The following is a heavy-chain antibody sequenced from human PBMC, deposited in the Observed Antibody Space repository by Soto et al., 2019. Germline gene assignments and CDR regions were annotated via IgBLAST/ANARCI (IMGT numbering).Heavy chain of an antibody. D-gene: IGHD6-13*01. Sequence: GASVKVSCKASGYTFTSYYMHWVRQAPGQGLEWMGIINPSGGSTSYAQKFQGRVTMTRDTSTSTVYMELSSLRSEDTAVYYCARAPTDELLGLAAAGTREGFDYWGQGTLVTVSS. V-gene: IGHV1-46*01. CDR3: ARAPTDELLGLAAAGTREGFDY. J-gene: IGHJ4*02. CDR2: INPSGGST. CDR1: GYTFTSYY.